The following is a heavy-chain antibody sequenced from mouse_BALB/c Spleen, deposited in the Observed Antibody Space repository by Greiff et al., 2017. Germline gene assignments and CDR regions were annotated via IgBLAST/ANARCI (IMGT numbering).Heavy chain of an antibody. CDR3: ARDPPYGGGFAY. CDR1: GFTFTDYY. Sequence: EVKLMESGGGLVQPGGSLRLSCATSGFTFTDYYMSWVRQPPGKALEWLGFIRNKANGYTTEYSASVKGRFTISRDNSQSILYLQMNTLRAEDSATYYCARDPPYGGGFAYWGQGTLVTVSA. V-gene: IGHV7-3*02. J-gene: IGHJ3*01. CDR2: IRNKANGYTT. D-gene: IGHD1-1*02.